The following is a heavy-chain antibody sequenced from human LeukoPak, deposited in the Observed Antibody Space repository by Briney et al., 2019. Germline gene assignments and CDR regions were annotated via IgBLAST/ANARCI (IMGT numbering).Heavy chain of an antibody. D-gene: IGHD1-26*01. V-gene: IGHV4-59*01. J-gene: IGHJ3*02. Sequence: SETLSLTCTVSGRSISSYYWSWIRQPPGKGLEWIGYIYYSGSTNYNPSLKSRVTISVDTSKNQFSLKLSSVTAADTAVYYCATRSGSYLGYAFDIWGQGTMVTVSS. CDR3: ATRSGSYLGYAFDI. CDR2: IYYSGST. CDR1: GRSISSYY.